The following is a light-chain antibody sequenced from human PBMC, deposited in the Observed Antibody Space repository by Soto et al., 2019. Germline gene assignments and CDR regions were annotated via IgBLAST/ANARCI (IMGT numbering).Light chain of an antibody. CDR1: QILTGDY. CDR2: DAS. CDR3: QQYGDSLLT. V-gene: IGKV3-20*01. J-gene: IGKJ1*01. Sequence: EVLFTQSPGTLSLSPGEGGTLSCRASQILTGDYLAWYQQKPGQAPRLLMYDASTRATGISDRFSGSGSGTDFTLIISRLEPEDFEVYYCQQYGDSLLTFGQGTKVDIK.